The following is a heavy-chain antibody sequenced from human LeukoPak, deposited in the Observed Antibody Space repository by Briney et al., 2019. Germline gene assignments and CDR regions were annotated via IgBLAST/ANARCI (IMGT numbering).Heavy chain of an antibody. CDR3: ASAGLTYGSGSYFVY. CDR1: GFTFSHYE. CDR2: INWNGGST. D-gene: IGHD3-10*01. J-gene: IGHJ4*02. Sequence: GGSLRLSCAASGFTFSHYEMNWVRQAPGKGLEWVSGINWNGGSTGYADSVKGRFTISRDNAKNSLYLQMNSLRAEDTALYYCASAGLTYGSGSYFVYWGQGTLVTVSS. V-gene: IGHV3-20*04.